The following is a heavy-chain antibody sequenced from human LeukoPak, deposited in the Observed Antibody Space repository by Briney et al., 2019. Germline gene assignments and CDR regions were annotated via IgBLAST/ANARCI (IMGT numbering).Heavy chain of an antibody. V-gene: IGHV3-23*01. J-gene: IGHJ4*02. CDR3: AKEQNSKGYFDY. CDR2: ISGSGGRA. Sequence: SGGSLRLSCAASGFTFNNYAMSWVRQAPGKGLEWVSAISGSGGRAYYADSVKGRFTISRDNSKNTLYLQMNSLRAEDTAVYYCAKEQNSKGYFDYWGQGTLVTVSS. D-gene: IGHD4-23*01. CDR1: GFTFNNYA.